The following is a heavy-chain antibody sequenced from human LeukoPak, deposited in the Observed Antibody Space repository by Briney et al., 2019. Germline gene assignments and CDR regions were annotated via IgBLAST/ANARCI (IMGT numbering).Heavy chain of an antibody. D-gene: IGHD4-17*01. CDR2: IDTNTGNP. J-gene: IGHJ4*02. V-gene: IGHV7-4-1*02. Sequence: GASVKVSCKASGYTFTDYAINWVRQAPGQGLEWMGWIDTNTGNPMYAQGFTGRFVFSLDTSVTTAYLQISGLKAEDTALYYCAREGWRRDGDYVDYWGQGTLVTVSS. CDR3: AREGWRRDGDYVDY. CDR1: GYTFTDYA.